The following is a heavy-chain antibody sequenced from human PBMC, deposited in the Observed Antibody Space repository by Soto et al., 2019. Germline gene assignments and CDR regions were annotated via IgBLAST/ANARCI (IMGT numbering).Heavy chain of an antibody. CDR2: ISAYNGNT. J-gene: IGHJ6*02. D-gene: IGHD3-10*01. CDR3: ARLWFGERAYYYYGMDV. Sequence: ASVKVSCRSSGYSFTGYYMHWVRQAPGQGLEWMGWISAYNGNTNYAQKLQGRVTMTTDTSTSTAYMELRSLRSDDTAVYYCARLWFGERAYYYYGMDVWGQGTTVTVSS. CDR1: GYSFTGYY. V-gene: IGHV1-18*04.